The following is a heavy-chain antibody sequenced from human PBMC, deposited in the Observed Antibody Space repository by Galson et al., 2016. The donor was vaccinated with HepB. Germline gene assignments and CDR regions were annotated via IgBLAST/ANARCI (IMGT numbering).Heavy chain of an antibody. CDR1: GLNLDDYA. V-gene: IGHV3-9*01. J-gene: IGHJ4*02. CDR3: AKAQYGSGTFLAIDF. CDR2: ISWNSGFT. D-gene: IGHD3-10*01. Sequence: SLRLSCAASGLNLDDYAMHWVRQAPGKGLEWVSGISWNSGFTGYADSVKGRFSISRDNAKNSLYLQMNSLRTEDTALYYCAKAQYGSGTFLAIDFWGRGTLVTVSS.